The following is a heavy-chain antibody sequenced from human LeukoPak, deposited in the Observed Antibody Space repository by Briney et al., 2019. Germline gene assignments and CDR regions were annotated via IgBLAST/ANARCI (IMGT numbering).Heavy chain of an antibody. J-gene: IGHJ6*02. V-gene: IGHV3-21*01. CDR3: ARDVWDIVVVSAAMPFGMDV. CDR2: ISSSSSYI. CDR1: GFTFSSYS. Sequence: PGGSLRLSCAASGFTFSSYSMNWVRQAPGKGLEWVSSISSSSSYIYYADSVKGRFTISRDNAKNSLYLQMNSLRAEDTAVYYCARDVWDIVVVSAAMPFGMDVWGQGTTVTVSS. D-gene: IGHD2-2*01.